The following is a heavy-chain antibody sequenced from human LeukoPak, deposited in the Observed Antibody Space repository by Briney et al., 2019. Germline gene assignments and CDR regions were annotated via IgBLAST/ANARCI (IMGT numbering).Heavy chain of an antibody. CDR2: IFYSGST. CDR3: ARGGSGPYPRLDY. CDR1: GGSISSYY. J-gene: IGHJ4*02. Sequence: SETLSLTCTVSGGSISSYYWSWIRQSPGKGLEWVGYIFYSGSTKYSPSLKRRVTISVDTSKNQFSLKLSSVTAADTAVYYCARGGSGPYPRLDYWGQGSLVTVSS. V-gene: IGHV4-59*01. D-gene: IGHD6-19*01.